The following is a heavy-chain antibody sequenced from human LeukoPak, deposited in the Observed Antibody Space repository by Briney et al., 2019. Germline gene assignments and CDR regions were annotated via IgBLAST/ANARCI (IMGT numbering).Heavy chain of an antibody. D-gene: IGHD2-21*02. CDR1: GFTFSSYG. CDR3: ANGGDCYFS. CDR2: ISGSGGST. V-gene: IGHV3-23*01. Sequence: GGSLRLSCTASGFTFSSYGMSWVRKAPGKGLEWVSAISGSGGSTYYADSVKGRFTISRDNSKNTLYLQMNSLRAEDTAVYYCANGGDCYFSWGQGTLVTVSS. J-gene: IGHJ5*02.